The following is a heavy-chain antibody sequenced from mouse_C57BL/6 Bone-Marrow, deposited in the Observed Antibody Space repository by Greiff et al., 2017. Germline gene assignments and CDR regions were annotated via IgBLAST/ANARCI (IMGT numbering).Heavy chain of an antibody. CDR1: GYTFTDYY. J-gene: IGHJ3*01. Sequence: VQLQQSGPVLVKPGASVKMSCKASGYTFTDYYMNWVKQSHGKSLEWIGVINPYNGGTSYNQKFKGKATLNVYKSSSTAYMGLNSLTSEDSAVYDCANYGSSVAGFAYWGQGTLVTVSA. CDR2: INPYNGGT. CDR3: ANYGSSVAGFAY. D-gene: IGHD1-1*01. V-gene: IGHV1-19*01.